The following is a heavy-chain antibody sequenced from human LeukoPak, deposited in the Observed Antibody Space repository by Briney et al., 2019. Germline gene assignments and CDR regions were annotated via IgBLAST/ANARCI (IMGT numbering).Heavy chain of an antibody. V-gene: IGHV4-39*01. J-gene: IGHJ6*03. CDR2: IYYSGKT. CDR1: GVSLSSSNSY. Sequence: SETLSLTCTVSGVSLSSSNSYWGWTRQPPGKGLEWIRSIYYSGKTSYNVSLKSQVSISIDTSKNQFSLRLTSVTAADTAVYYCASRPIGYYYYMDVWGKGTTVTISS. D-gene: IGHD5-24*01. CDR3: ASRPIGYYYYMDV.